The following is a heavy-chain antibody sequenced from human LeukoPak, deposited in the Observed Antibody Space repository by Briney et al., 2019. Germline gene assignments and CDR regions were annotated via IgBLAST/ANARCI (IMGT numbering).Heavy chain of an antibody. V-gene: IGHV3-23*01. CDR3: AKSDYDFWSGYYTGIPFFDY. D-gene: IGHD3-3*01. CDR1: GFTFSSYA. J-gene: IGHJ4*02. CDR2: ISGGGGST. Sequence: GGSLRLSCAASGFTFSSYAMSWVRQAPGKGLEWVSAISGGGGSTYYADSVKGRFTISRDNSKNTLYLQMNSLRAEDTAVYYCAKSDYDFWSGYYTGIPFFDYWGQGTLVTVSS.